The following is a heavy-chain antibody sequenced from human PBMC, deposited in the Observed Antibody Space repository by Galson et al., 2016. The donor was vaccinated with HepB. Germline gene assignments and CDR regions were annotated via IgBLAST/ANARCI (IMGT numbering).Heavy chain of an antibody. V-gene: IGHV4-59*01. Sequence: SETLSLTCTVSGGSISNYYWSWIRQPPGKGLEWIGYIYYRGNTNYNTSLKSRVTMSVDTSKNQFSLKLSSVTAADTAVYYCARATISSSSLLDYWGQGALVTVSP. J-gene: IGHJ4*02. D-gene: IGHD6-13*01. CDR1: GGSISNYY. CDR3: ARATISSSSLLDY. CDR2: IYYRGNT.